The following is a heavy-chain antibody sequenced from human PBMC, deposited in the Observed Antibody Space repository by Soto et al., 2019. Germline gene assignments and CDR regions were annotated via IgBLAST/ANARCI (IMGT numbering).Heavy chain of an antibody. CDR3: ARENIVVVTAKGPGGGQDAFDI. CDR2: IIPIFGTA. V-gene: IGHV1-69*06. D-gene: IGHD2-21*02. J-gene: IGHJ3*02. Sequence: SVKVSCKASGGTFSSYAISWVRQAPGQGLEWMGGIIPIFGTANYAQKFQGRVTITADKSTSTAYMELSSLRSEDTAVYYCARENIVVVTAKGPGGGQDAFDIRG. CDR1: GGTFSSYA.